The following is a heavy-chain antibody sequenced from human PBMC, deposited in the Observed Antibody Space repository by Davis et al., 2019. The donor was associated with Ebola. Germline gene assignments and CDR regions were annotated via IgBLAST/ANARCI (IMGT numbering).Heavy chain of an antibody. J-gene: IGHJ2*01. D-gene: IGHD3-16*02. CDR3: ARPSHRSGIMITFGGVIEPGWYFDL. CDR1: GFTFSSYW. V-gene: IGHV3-23*01. CDR2: ISGSGGST. Sequence: PGGSLRLSCAASGFTFSSYWMSWVRQAPGKGLEWVSAISGSGGSTYYADSVKGRFTISRDNSKNTLYLQMNSLRAEDTAVYYCARPSHRSGIMITFGGVIEPGWYFDLWGRGTLVTVSS.